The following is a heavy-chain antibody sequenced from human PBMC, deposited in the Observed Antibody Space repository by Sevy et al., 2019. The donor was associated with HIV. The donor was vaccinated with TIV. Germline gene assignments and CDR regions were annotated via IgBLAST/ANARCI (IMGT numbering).Heavy chain of an antibody. Sequence: GGSLRLSCAAASGFSFSSLWMHWVRQAPGKGLVRVSRINSDGSSTTYADSVKGRFTMSRDNAKNTLYLQMNSLRAEDTAVYYCARYGYNSGSLDYWGQGTLVTVSS. D-gene: IGHD1-20*01. V-gene: IGHV3-74*01. CDR1: GFSFSSLW. CDR2: INSDGSST. CDR3: ARYGYNSGSLDY. J-gene: IGHJ4*02.